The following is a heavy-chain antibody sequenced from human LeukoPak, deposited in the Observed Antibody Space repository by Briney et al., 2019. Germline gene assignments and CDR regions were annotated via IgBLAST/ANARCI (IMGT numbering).Heavy chain of an antibody. CDR2: IYPGDSDT. CDR1: GYSFTSYW. J-gene: IGHJ4*02. V-gene: IGHV5-51*01. Sequence: LGESLKISCKGSGYSFTSYWIGWVRQMPGKGLEWMGIIYPGDSDTRYSPSFEGQVTISADMSIRTAYLQWSSLKASDTAMYYCARRIAGAGSDYWGQGTLVTVPS. D-gene: IGHD6-13*01. CDR3: ARRIAGAGSDY.